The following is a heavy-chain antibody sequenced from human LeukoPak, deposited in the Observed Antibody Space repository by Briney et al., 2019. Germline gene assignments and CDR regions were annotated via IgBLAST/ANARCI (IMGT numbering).Heavy chain of an antibody. V-gene: IGHV3-74*01. CDR1: GFTFNNYW. D-gene: IGHD3-10*02. CDR3: ARGVPGPEY. J-gene: IGHJ4*02. CDR2: INSDGSSP. Sequence: GGSLRLSCAASGFTFNNYWMVWVRQAPGKGLVWVSRINSDGSSPRYADSVKGRFTISRDNAKNTLYLQMNSLRADDTAVYYCARGVPGPEYWGQGTLVTVSS.